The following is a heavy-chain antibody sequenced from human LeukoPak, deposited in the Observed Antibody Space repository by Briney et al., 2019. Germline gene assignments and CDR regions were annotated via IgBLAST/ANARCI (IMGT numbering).Heavy chain of an antibody. CDR3: ARISLTTGSYYYYYMDV. D-gene: IGHD4-17*01. CDR2: INWNGGST. J-gene: IGHJ6*03. V-gene: IGHV3-20*04. Sequence: GGSLRLSCAASGFTFDDYGMSWVRQAPGKGLEWVSGINWNGGSTGYADSVKGRFTISRDNAKNSLYLQMNSLRAEDTALYYCARISLTTGSYYYYYMDVWSKGTTVTVSS. CDR1: GFTFDDYG.